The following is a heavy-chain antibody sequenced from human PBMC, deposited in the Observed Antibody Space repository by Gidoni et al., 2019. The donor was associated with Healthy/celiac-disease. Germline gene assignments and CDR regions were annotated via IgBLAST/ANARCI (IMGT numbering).Heavy chain of an antibody. J-gene: IGHJ5*02. D-gene: IGHD2-15*01. CDR1: GGTFSSYA. CDR3: AREGYCSGGSCSSGWFDP. CDR2: IIPIFGTA. V-gene: IGHV1-69*06. Sequence: SSVKVSCKASGGTFSSYAISWVRQAPGQGLEWMGGIIPIFGTANYAQKFQGRVTITADKSTSTAYMELSSLRSEDTGVYYCAREGYCSGGSCSSGWFDPWGQGTLVTVSS.